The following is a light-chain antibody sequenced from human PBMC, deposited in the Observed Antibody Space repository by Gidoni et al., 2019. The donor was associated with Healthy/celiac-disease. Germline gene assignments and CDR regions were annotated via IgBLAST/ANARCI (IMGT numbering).Light chain of an antibody. CDR1: QSVLYSSNNKNY. Sequence: DIVMNQSPDSLAVSLGERATINCKSSQSVLYSSNNKNYLAWYQQKPGQPPKLLIYWASTRESGVPDRFSGSGSGTDFTLPISSLQAEDVAVYYCQQYYSTLRTFGQGTKVESK. CDR3: QQYYSTLRT. J-gene: IGKJ1*01. CDR2: WAS. V-gene: IGKV4-1*01.